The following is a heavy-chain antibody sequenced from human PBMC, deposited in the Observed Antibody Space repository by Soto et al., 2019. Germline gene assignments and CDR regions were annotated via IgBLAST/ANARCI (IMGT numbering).Heavy chain of an antibody. CDR2: VFYTGFT. CDR1: GASISGSYYY. CDR3: ATSQKGYNWNYFDH. V-gene: IGHV4-39*01. Sequence: SETLSLTCAVSGASISGSYYYWAWLRQSPGKGPEWIGSVFYTGFTSYNPSLESRVSVSVDTSKSQFPLKLSAVTAADTAVYYCATSQKGYNWNYFDHWGQGALVTVSS. D-gene: IGHD1-20*01. J-gene: IGHJ4*02.